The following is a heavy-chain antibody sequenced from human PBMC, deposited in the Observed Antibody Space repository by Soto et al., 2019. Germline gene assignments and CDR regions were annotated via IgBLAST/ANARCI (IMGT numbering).Heavy chain of an antibody. Sequence: GGSLRLSCVASGFTVSSNYMSWVRQAPGKGLEWVSVIYSGGSTYYADSVKGRFTISRDNSKNTLYLQMNSLRAEDTAVYYCARDPHNDAFDIWGQGTMVTVSS. CDR2: IYSGGST. CDR3: ARDPHNDAFDI. CDR1: GFTVSSNY. J-gene: IGHJ3*02. V-gene: IGHV3-66*02. D-gene: IGHD1-20*01.